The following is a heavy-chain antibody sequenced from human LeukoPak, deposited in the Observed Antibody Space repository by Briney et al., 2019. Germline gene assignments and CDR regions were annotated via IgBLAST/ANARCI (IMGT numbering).Heavy chain of an antibody. V-gene: IGHV3-23*01. CDR2: ISGSGDSS. CDR3: AKGEGSYHGLDY. D-gene: IGHD1-26*01. J-gene: IGHJ4*02. Sequence: GGSLRLSCAASGFTFSSYAMSWVRQAPGKGLEWVSSISGSGDSSYYADSVKGRFTISRDNSKNTLYLQMNSLRAEDTAVYYCAKGEGSYHGLDYWGQGTLVTVSS. CDR1: GFTFSSYA.